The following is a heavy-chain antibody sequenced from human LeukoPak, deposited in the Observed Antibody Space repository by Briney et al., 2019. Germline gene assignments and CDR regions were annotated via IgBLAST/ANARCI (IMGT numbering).Heavy chain of an antibody. Sequence: GESLRLSCAASGFTFSTYAMSWVRQAPGKGLEWVSGISGSGGSTYYADSVKGRFTISRDNSKNTLYLQMNSLRTEDTAVYYCAKGLSGSYFDYWGQGTLVTVSS. CDR1: GFTFSTYA. V-gene: IGHV3-23*01. CDR2: ISGSGGST. D-gene: IGHD3-10*01. CDR3: AKGLSGSYFDY. J-gene: IGHJ4*02.